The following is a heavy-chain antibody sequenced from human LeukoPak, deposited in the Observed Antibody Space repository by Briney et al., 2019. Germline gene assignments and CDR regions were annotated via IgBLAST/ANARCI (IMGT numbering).Heavy chain of an antibody. D-gene: IGHD3-16*02. CDR2: IYSGGST. J-gene: IGHJ3*02. CDR3: AREQMITFGGVIVKGAFDI. Sequence: GGSLRLSCAASGFTVSSNYMSWVRQAPGKGLEWVSVIYSGGSTYCADSVKGRFTISRDNSKNTLYLQMNSLRAEDTAVYYCAREQMITFGGVIVKGAFDIWGQGTMVTVSS. CDR1: GFTVSSNY. V-gene: IGHV3-53*01.